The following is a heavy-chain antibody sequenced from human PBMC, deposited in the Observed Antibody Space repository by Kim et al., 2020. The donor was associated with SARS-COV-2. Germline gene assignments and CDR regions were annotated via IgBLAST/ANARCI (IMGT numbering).Heavy chain of an antibody. CDR3: SDLDLTTRGGLGILHS. V-gene: IGHV4-59*01. CDR1: GDSITHYY. CDR2: IHYSGRS. Sequence: SETMSLTCIVSGDSITHYYWTWIRHAQRKGLEWNGFIHYSGRSKSNPTLRGRVTMSVDTSKSQFSLGLTSVTAADSAVYYCSDLDLTTRGGLGILHSWGRGTLVTVSS. D-gene: IGHD3-22*01. J-gene: IGHJ4*02.